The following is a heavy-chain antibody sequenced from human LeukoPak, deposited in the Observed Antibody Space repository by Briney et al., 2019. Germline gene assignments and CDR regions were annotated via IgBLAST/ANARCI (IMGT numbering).Heavy chain of an antibody. CDR3: ARVARAVVVPAAMRIYYNWFDP. Sequence: EASVKVSCKASGYTFTSYDINWVRQATGQGLEWMGWMNPNSGSTGYAQKFQGRVTMTRNTSISTAYMELSSLRSEDTAVYYCARVARAVVVPAAMRIYYNWFDPWGQGTLVTVSS. CDR2: MNPNSGST. J-gene: IGHJ5*02. V-gene: IGHV1-8*01. CDR1: GYTFTSYD. D-gene: IGHD2-2*01.